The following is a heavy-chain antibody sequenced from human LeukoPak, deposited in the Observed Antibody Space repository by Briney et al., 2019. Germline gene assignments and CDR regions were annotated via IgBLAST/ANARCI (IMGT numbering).Heavy chain of an antibody. V-gene: IGHV3-23*01. CDR1: GFTFSSHC. CDR2: INGSGGST. CDR3: AKAPGPFYGSGSYYTHFDY. J-gene: IGHJ4*02. D-gene: IGHD3-10*01. Sequence: PGGSLRLSCAASGFTFSSHCMNWARQAPGKGLEWGSAINGSGGSTYYADSVKGRFTISRDNSKNTLYLQMNSLRAEDTAVYYCAKAPGPFYGSGSYYTHFDYWGQGTLVTVSS.